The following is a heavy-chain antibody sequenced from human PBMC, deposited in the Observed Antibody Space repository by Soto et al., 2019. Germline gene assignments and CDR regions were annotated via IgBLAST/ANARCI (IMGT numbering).Heavy chain of an antibody. CDR2: INSDGSST. CDR3: ARDHASEYYYDSSGYYVY. V-gene: IGHV3-74*01. D-gene: IGHD3-22*01. CDR1: GFTFSSYW. Sequence: HPGGSLRLSCAASGFTFSSYWMHWVRQAPGKGLVWVSRINSDGSSTSYADSVKGRFTISRDNAKNTLYLQMNSLRAEDTAVYYCARDHASEYYYDSSGYYVYWGQGTLVTVSS. J-gene: IGHJ4*02.